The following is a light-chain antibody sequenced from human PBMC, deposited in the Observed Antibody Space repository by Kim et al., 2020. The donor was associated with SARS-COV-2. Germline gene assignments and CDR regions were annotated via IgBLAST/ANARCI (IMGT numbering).Light chain of an antibody. V-gene: IGLV2-11*01. Sequence: QSALTQPRAVSGSPGQPVTISCTGTSSDVGGYNYVSWYQQNPGKAPKLMIYDVSKRPSGVPDRFSGSKSGNTASLTISGLQAEDEADYYCFSYAGSYTLVFGGGTQLTVL. CDR2: DVS. CDR3: FSYAGSYTLV. CDR1: SSDVGGYNY. J-gene: IGLJ3*02.